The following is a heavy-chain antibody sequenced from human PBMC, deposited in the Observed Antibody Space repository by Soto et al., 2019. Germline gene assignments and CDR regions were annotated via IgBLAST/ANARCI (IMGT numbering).Heavy chain of an antibody. V-gene: IGHV3-21*01. CDR1: GFTISSYS. D-gene: IGHD5-18*01. CDR3: ARDQPGYSYGYGLGY. Sequence: GGSLRLSCAVSGFTISSYSMNRVRQAPGKGLEWVSSISSSSSYIYYADSVKGRFTISRDNAKNSLYLQMNSLRAEDTAVYYCARDQPGYSYGYGLGYWGQGTLVTVS. CDR2: ISSSSSYI. J-gene: IGHJ4*02.